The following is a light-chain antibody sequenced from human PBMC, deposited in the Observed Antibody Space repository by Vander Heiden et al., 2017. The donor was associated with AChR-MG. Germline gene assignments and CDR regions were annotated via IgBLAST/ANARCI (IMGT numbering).Light chain of an antibody. CDR3: QQDSSYLYT. CDR2: KAS. V-gene: IGKV1-5*03. J-gene: IGKJ2*01. Sequence: DIQVTQSPSTLSASVGDRVTITCRASQSISSWLAWYQQKPGKAPKLLIYKASSLESGVPSRFSGSGSGTEFTLTISSLQPDDFATYYCQQDSSYLYTFGQGTKLEIK. CDR1: QSISSW.